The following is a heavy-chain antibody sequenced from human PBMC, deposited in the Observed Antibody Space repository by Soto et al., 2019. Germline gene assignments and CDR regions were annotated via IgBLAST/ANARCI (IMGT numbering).Heavy chain of an antibody. D-gene: IGHD3-3*01. J-gene: IGHJ5*02. CDR3: ARGQRFSDSFDP. Sequence: PSETLSLTCTVSGGAISGYYWTWIRQSAGKGLEWIGRIYRSGGTKYNPPLKSRVPMPLDTSKNQFSLRLSTVTAADPAVYYCARGQRFSDSFDPWGQGTLVTVSS. V-gene: IGHV4-4*07. CDR1: GGAISGYY. CDR2: IYRSGGT.